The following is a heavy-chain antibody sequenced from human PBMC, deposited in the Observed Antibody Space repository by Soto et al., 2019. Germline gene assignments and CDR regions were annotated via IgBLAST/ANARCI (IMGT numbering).Heavy chain of an antibody. Sequence: EVQLVESGGGLVQPGRSLRLSCAASGFTFDDYAMHWVRQAPGKGLEWVSGISWNSGSIGYADSVKGRFTISRDNAKNSLYLQRNSLSAEDTALYYCAKDSGYWGQGTLVTVSS. V-gene: IGHV3-9*01. CDR3: AKDSGY. CDR2: ISWNSGSI. J-gene: IGHJ4*02. CDR1: GFTFDDYA.